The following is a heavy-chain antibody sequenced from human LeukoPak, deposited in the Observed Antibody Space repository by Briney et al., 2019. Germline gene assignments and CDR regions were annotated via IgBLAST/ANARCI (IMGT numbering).Heavy chain of an antibody. CDR1: GFTFSRYA. CDR2: ISGSGGST. J-gene: IGHJ4*02. V-gene: IGHV3-23*01. D-gene: IGHD5-18*01. Sequence: GGSLRLSCAASGFTFSRYAMSWVRQAPGKGLEWVSAISGSGGSTYYADSVKGRFTISRDNSKNTLYLQMNSLRAEDTAVYYCAKDLNVRGYSYGIDYWGQGTLVTVSS. CDR3: AKDLNVRGYSYGIDY.